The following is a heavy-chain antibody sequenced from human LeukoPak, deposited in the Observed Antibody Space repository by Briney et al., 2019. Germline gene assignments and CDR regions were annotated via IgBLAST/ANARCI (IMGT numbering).Heavy chain of an antibody. D-gene: IGHD3-3*01. J-gene: IGHJ6*03. CDR1: GFTFSSYW. CDR2: INSDGSST. CDR3: ARYDFWSGPPPLGYYMDV. Sequence: PGGSLRLSCAASGFTFSSYWMHWVRQAPGKGLVWVSRINSDGSSTTYADSVKGRFTISRDNAKNSLYLQMNRLRAEDTAVYYCARYDFWSGPPPLGYYMDVWGKGTTVTVSS. V-gene: IGHV3-74*01.